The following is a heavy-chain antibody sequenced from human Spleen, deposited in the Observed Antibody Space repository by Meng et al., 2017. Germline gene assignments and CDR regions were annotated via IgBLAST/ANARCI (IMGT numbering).Heavy chain of an antibody. V-gene: IGHV5-51*01. Sequence: GGSLRLSCKGSGYRFTSYYIGWVRQMPGKGLDWMGIIYPGDSDTRYSPSVQGQVTISADKSISTAYLKWRSLKDSDPAIYYCVRAQTDCWRGVHYHYGLDVWGQGTTVTVSS. CDR3: VRAQTDCWRGVHYHYGLDV. CDR1: GYRFTSYY. J-gene: IGHJ6*02. CDR2: IYPGDSDT. D-gene: IGHD3-3*01.